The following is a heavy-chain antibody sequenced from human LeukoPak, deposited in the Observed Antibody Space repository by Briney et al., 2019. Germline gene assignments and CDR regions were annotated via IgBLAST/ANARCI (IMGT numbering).Heavy chain of an antibody. CDR1: GFTFNSYA. J-gene: IGHJ4*02. CDR2: ISGSGGDT. Sequence: RGSLRLSCAASGFTFNSYAMGWVRQAPGKGLEWVSTISGSGGDTYYADSVKGRFTISRDNSKNTLYLRMNSLRAEDTAVYYCAKRYCTSTNCYREIDYWGQGTLVTVSS. V-gene: IGHV3-23*01. D-gene: IGHD2-2*02. CDR3: AKRYCTSTNCYREIDY.